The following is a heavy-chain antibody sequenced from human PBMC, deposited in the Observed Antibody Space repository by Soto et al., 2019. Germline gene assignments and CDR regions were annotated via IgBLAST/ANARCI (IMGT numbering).Heavy chain of an antibody. CDR1: GGSFSGYY. CDR2: INHSGST. Sequence: SETLSLTCAVYGGSFSGYYWSWIRQPPGKGLEWIGEINHSGSTNYNPSLKSRVTISVDTSKNQFSLKLSSVTAADTAVYYCARGLRDYIWGSYRYRTLTTFDYWGQGTLVTVSS. D-gene: IGHD3-16*02. CDR3: ARGLRDYIWGSYRYRTLTTFDY. J-gene: IGHJ4*02. V-gene: IGHV4-34*01.